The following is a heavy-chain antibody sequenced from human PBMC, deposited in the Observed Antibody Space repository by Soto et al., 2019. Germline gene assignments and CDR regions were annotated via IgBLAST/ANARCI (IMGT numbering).Heavy chain of an antibody. Sequence: SETLSLTCTVSGGSISSYYWSWIRQPPGKGLECIGYIYYSGSTYYNPSLKSRVTISVDTSKNQSSLNLSSVTAADTAVYYCARTYYGGPGYWGQGTLVTVSS. D-gene: IGHD4-17*01. CDR3: ARTYYGGPGY. CDR2: IYYSGST. J-gene: IGHJ4*02. CDR1: GGSISSYY. V-gene: IGHV4-59*08.